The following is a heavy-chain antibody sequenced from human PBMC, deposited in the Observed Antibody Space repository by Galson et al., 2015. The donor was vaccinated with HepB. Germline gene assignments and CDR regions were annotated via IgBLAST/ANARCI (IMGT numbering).Heavy chain of an antibody. CDR2: INPNSGGT. CDR1: GYTFTGYY. CDR3: ASVGVGYCSSTSCYPGLDY. V-gene: IGHV1-2*02. J-gene: IGHJ4*02. Sequence: SVKVSCKASGYTFTGYYMHWVRQAPGQGLEWMGWINPNSGGTNYAQKFQGRVTMTRDTSISTAYMELSRLRSDDTAVYYCASVGVGYCSSTSCYPGLDYWGPGTLVTVSS. D-gene: IGHD2-2*01.